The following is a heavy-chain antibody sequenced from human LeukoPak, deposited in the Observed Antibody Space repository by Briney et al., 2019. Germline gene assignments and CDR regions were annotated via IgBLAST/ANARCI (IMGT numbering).Heavy chain of an antibody. CDR1: GFTFSSYA. D-gene: IGHD2-21*01. J-gene: IGHJ4*02. CDR2: ISYDGSNK. Sequence: PGGSLRLSCAASGFTFSSYAMHWVRQAPGKGLEWVAVISYDGSNKYYADSVKGRFTISRDNSKNTLYLQMNSLRAEDTAVYYCASGGASAYWGQGTLVTVSS. V-gene: IGHV3-30-3*01. CDR3: ASGGASAY.